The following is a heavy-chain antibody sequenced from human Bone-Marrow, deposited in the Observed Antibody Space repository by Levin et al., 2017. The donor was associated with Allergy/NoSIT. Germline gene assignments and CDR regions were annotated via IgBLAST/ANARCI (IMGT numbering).Heavy chain of an antibody. CDR3: ARGGSPPLRFLDGTNSYSMDV. V-gene: IGHV1-3*01. D-gene: IGHD3-3*01. CDR1: GYTFKNYD. J-gene: IGHJ6*03. CDR2: INVGNGNR. Sequence: ASVKVSCKASGYTFKNYDMHWVRQAPGQGLEWMGWINVGNGNRKYSQKFQGRVSISRDTFATTTYLELSSLRSEDTAIYYCARGGSPPLRFLDGTNSYSMDVWGNGTTVTVSS.